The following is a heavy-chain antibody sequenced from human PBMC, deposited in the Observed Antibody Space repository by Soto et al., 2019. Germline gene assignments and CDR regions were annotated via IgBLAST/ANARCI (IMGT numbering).Heavy chain of an antibody. D-gene: IGHD2-2*01. CDR1: GFTFSNYG. J-gene: IGHJ4*02. Sequence: QVQVVESGGGVVQPGRSLRLSCAASGFTFSNYGMHWVRQAPGKGLEWVALMWFDGSNEYYADSVKGRFNISRDNSKSTLYLQMNSLRAEDTAVYYCARDLWGSGCSTYSCSHFDYWGQGTLVTVSS. CDR2: MWFDGSNE. V-gene: IGHV3-33*01. CDR3: ARDLWGSGCSTYSCSHFDY.